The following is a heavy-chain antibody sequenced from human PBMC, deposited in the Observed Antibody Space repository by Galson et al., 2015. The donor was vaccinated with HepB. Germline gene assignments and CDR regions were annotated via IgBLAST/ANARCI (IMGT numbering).Heavy chain of an antibody. Sequence: SLRLSCAASGFTFSSHGMHWVRQAPGKGLEWVAAIWYDGSDEYYLDSVKGRFTISRDNSKNTLYLQMNSLRAEDTAVYYCVKGKDYFDDSGYSFGYWGQGTLVTVSS. D-gene: IGHD3-22*01. CDR3: VKGKDYFDDSGYSFGY. CDR2: IWYDGSDE. CDR1: GFTFSSHG. V-gene: IGHV3-33*06. J-gene: IGHJ4*02.